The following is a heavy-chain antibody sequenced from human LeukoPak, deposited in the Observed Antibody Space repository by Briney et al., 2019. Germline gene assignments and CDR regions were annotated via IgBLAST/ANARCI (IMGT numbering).Heavy chain of an antibody. D-gene: IGHD6-19*01. Sequence: PGGSLRLSCAASGFTFSGYEMNWVRQAPGKGLEWVSSIDYDGGSGHYADSVKGRFTISRDNSNNTLFLHLNSLRGEDTAVYYCTRNSGWYGLSWGQGTLVTVSS. CDR1: GFTFSGYE. CDR3: TRNSGWYGLS. CDR2: IDYDGGSG. V-gene: IGHV3-23*01. J-gene: IGHJ1*01.